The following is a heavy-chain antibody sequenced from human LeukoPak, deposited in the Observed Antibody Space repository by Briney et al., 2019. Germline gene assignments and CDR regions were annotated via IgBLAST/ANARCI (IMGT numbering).Heavy chain of an antibody. Sequence: PGGSLRLSCAASGFTFSSYWMHWVRQAPGKGLVWVSRINSDGSSTSYADSVKGRFTISRDNAKNTLYLQMNSLRAEDTAVCYCARDWTIQWLVHGGLDYWGQGTLVTVSS. CDR1: GFTFSSYW. CDR2: INSDGSST. V-gene: IGHV3-74*01. CDR3: ARDWTIQWLVHGGLDY. J-gene: IGHJ4*02. D-gene: IGHD6-19*01.